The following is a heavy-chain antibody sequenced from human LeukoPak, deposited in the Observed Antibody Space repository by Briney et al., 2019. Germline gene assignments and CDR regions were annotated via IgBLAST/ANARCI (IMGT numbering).Heavy chain of an antibody. Sequence: PGGSLRLSCAASGFTFSNYGMSWIRQAPGKGLEWVSGIGATGADTYFADSVKGRFTISRDNSKNTLYLQMNSLRAEDTAVYYCAKAGLRYFDRRYYFDYWGQGTLVTVSS. CDR2: IGATGADT. CDR3: AKAGLRYFDRRYYFDY. CDR1: GFTFSNYG. D-gene: IGHD3-9*01. V-gene: IGHV3-23*01. J-gene: IGHJ4*02.